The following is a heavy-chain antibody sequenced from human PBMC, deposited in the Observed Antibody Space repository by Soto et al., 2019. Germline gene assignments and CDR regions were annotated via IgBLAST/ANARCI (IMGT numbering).Heavy chain of an antibody. CDR2: IFDSGTT. CDR1: GGSIGSGAYY. D-gene: IGHD3-22*01. J-gene: IGHJ4*02. Sequence: QVQLQESGPGLVQPSQTLSLTCTVSGGSIGSGAYYWSWIRLHPGEGLEWIGYIFDSGTTYYNPSLKSRVTISLDTSTNQFYLKLRSVTAADTAVYYCARDYSGYSLFDSWGQGILVTVSS. V-gene: IGHV4-31*03. CDR3: ARDYSGYSLFDS.